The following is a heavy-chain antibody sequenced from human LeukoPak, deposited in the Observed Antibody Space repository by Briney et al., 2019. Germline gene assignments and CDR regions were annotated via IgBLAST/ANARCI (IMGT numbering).Heavy chain of an antibody. CDR2: IYYSGST. CDR1: GGSISSYY. D-gene: IGHD3-10*01. V-gene: IGHV4-59*01. J-gene: IGHJ6*03. CDR3: ARGPEDYYGSGSYSFYYYYYMDV. Sequence: SETLSLTCTVSGGSISSYYWSWIRQPPGKGLEWIGYIYYSGSTNYNPSLKSRVTISVDTSKNQFSLKLSSVTAADTAVCYCARGPEDYYGSGSYSFYYYYYMDVWGKGTTVTVSS.